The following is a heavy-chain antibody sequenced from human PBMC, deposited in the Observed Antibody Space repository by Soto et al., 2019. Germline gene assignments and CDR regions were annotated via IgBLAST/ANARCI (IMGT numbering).Heavy chain of an antibody. D-gene: IGHD3-10*01. CDR2: INAGNGNT. CDR1: GYTFTSYA. V-gene: IGHV1-3*01. Sequence: QVQLVQSGAEVKKPGASVKVSCKASGYTFTSYAMHWVRQAPGQRLEWMGWINAGNGNTKYSQKFQGRVTITRDTFASTAYMELSSLRSEDTAVYYCAGENHYITSLNWFDPWGQGTLVTVSS. J-gene: IGHJ5*02. CDR3: AGENHYITSLNWFDP.